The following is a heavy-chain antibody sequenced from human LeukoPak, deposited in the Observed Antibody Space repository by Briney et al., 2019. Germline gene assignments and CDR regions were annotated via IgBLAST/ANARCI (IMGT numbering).Heavy chain of an antibody. CDR2: ISGSGGST. J-gene: IGHJ4*02. D-gene: IGHD3-10*01. V-gene: IGHV3-23*01. CDR1: GFTFSSYA. Sequence: PGGSLRLSCAASGFTFSSYAMSWVRQAPGKGLEWVSAISGSGGSTYYADSVKGRFTISRDNSKNTLHLQMNSLRAEDTAVYYCAKDLWYGSGSYTAEQEVYWGQGTLVTVSS. CDR3: AKDLWYGSGSYTAEQEVY.